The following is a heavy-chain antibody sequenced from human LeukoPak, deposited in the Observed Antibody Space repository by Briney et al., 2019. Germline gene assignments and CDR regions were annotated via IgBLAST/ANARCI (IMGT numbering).Heavy chain of an antibody. V-gene: IGHV1-18*01. CDR3: AREYYYDSSGYQTYYFDY. Sequence: ASVKVSCKASSYTFSSYGISWVRQAPGQGLEWMGWISAYNGNINYAQKLQGRVTMTTDTSTSTAYMELRSLRFDDTAVYYCAREYYYDSSGYQTYYFDYWGQGTLVTVSS. D-gene: IGHD3-22*01. J-gene: IGHJ4*02. CDR1: SYTFSSYG. CDR2: ISAYNGNI.